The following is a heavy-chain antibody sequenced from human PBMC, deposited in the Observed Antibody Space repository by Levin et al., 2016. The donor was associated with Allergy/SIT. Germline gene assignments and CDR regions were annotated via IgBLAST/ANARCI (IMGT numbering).Heavy chain of an antibody. J-gene: IGHJ6*02. CDR2: IDWDDDK. D-gene: IGHD3-3*01. CDR3: ARIRKKYYDFWSGYYSGYYYYGMDV. V-gene: IGHV2-70*01. Sequence: WIRQPPGKALEWLALIDWDDDKYYSTSLKTRLTISKDTSKNQVVLTMTNMDPVDTATYYCARIRKKYYDFWSGYYSGYYYYGMDVWGQGTTVTVSS.